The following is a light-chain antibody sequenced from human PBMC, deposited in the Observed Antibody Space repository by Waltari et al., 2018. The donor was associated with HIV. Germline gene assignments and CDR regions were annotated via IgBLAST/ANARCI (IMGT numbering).Light chain of an antibody. CDR2: RNN. V-gene: IGLV1-47*01. Sequence: QSVLTQPPSASGTPGPRVTISCSGSSSNIGSNYVSWYHQLPGTAPKLLIYRNNQRPSGVPDRFSGSKSGTSASLAISGLRSEDEADYYCAAWDDSLSGWVFGGGTKLTVL. CDR3: AAWDDSLSGWV. J-gene: IGLJ3*02. CDR1: SSNIGSNY.